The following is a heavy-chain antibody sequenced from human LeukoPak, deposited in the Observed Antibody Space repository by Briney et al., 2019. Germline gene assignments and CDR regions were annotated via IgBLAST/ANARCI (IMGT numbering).Heavy chain of an antibody. Sequence: QPGGSLRLSCAASGFSVSSNYMSWVRQAPGKGLEWVSVIYSGGSTYYADSVKGRFTISRDNSKNTLYLQMNSLRAEDTAVYYCAREGTSSYYYDSSGYYYFDYWGQGTLVTVSS. J-gene: IGHJ4*02. D-gene: IGHD3-22*01. CDR3: AREGTSSYYYDSSGYYYFDY. V-gene: IGHV3-66*01. CDR2: IYSGGST. CDR1: GFSVSSNY.